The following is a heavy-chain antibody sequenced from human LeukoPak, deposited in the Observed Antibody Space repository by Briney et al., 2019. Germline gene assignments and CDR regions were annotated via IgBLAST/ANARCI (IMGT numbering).Heavy chain of an antibody. J-gene: IGHJ6*02. CDR2: IYYSGST. CDR1: GGSVSSGNYY. D-gene: IGHD2-8*01. V-gene: IGHV4-31*11. Sequence: SQTLSLTCAVSGGSVSSGNYYWSWIRQQPGKGLEWIGYIYYSGSTYYNPSLKSRVTISVDTSKNQFSLKLSSVTAADTAVYYCASTKPSYYYYGMDVWGQGTTVTVSS. CDR3: ASTKPSYYYYGMDV.